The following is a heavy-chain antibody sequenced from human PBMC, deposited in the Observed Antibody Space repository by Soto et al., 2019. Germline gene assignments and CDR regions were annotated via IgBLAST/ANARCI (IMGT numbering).Heavy chain of an antibody. Sequence: QVQLVQSGAEVKKPGASVTVSCKTSGYTFSNYGINWVRQAPGLGLEWMGWISGYNGNTNYAQTVQGRVTMTTDTSTGTVYMELRSLKSVDSAIYYCSRFIMVGGWFDPNYYHGMDVWGQGTTVTVSS. CDR2: ISGYNGNT. CDR1: GYTFSNYG. CDR3: SRFIMVGGWFDPNYYHGMDV. D-gene: IGHD6-19*01. V-gene: IGHV1-18*01. J-gene: IGHJ6*02.